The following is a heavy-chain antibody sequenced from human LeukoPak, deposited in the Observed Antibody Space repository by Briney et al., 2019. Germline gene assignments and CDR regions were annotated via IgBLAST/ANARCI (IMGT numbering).Heavy chain of an antibody. J-gene: IGHJ6*03. CDR1: GGSFSGYY. Sequence: SETLSLTCAVYGGSFSGYYWSWIRQPPGKGLGWIGEINHSGSTNYNPSFKSRVTISVDTSKNQFSLKLSSVTAADTAVYYCARDLRGEYYDFWSGINYYYYYMDVWGKGTTVTVSS. V-gene: IGHV4-34*01. CDR3: ARDLRGEYYDFWSGINYYYYYMDV. D-gene: IGHD3-3*01. CDR2: INHSGST.